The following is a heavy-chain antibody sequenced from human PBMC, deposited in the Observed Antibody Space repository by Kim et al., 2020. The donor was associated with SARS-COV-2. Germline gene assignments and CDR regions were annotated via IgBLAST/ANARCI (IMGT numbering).Heavy chain of an antibody. V-gene: IGHV1-2*06. CDR3: ARGLGVYCSSTSCYTRLRSDKGAFDY. CDR1: GYTFTGYY. J-gene: IGHJ4*02. CDR2: INPNSGGT. D-gene: IGHD2-2*02. Sequence: ASVKVSCKASGYTFTGYYMHWVRQAPGQGLEWMGRINPNSGGTNYAQKFQGRVTMTRDTSISTAYMELSRLRSDDTAVYYCARGLGVYCSSTSCYTRLRSDKGAFDYWGQGTLVTVSS.